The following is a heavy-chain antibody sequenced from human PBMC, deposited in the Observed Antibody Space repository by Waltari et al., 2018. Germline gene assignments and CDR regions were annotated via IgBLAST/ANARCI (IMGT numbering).Heavy chain of an antibody. CDR1: GFSLSTSGMC. V-gene: IGHV2-70*16. CDR3: ARSIGMVRGATYDY. D-gene: IGHD3-10*01. Sequence: QVTLKESGPVLVKPTQTLTLTCTFSGFSLSTSGMCVSWIRQPPGKALEWLARIDWDDDTFYSTSLKTRLTISKDTSKNQVVLTMTNMDPVDTATYYCARSIGMVRGATYDYWGQGTLVTVSS. CDR2: IDWDDDT. J-gene: IGHJ4*02.